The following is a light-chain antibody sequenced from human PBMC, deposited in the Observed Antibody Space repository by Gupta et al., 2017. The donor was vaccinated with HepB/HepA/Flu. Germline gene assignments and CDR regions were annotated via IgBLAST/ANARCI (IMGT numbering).Light chain of an antibody. CDR3: QHYALAALT. CDR2: ATA. J-gene: IGKJ4*01. CDR1: QDVSSL. Sequence: ATRMTQSPSSFSASTGDRVTITCRASQDVSSLLDWYQHKPGKAPKLLIFATAVLQRGVPSRFSGSGAGTEVFPTTSSLQSDDVATDYYQHYALAALTFGEGTKVEI. V-gene: IGKV1-8*01.